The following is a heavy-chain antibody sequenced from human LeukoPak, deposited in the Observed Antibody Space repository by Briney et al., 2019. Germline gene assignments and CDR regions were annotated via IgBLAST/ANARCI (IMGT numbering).Heavy chain of an antibody. CDR3: AREIVGANAFDI. J-gene: IGHJ3*02. CDR1: GGSISSSSYY. Sequence: PSETLSLTCTVSGGSISSSSYYWGWIRQPPGKGLEWIGSIYYSGSTYYNPSLKSRVTISVDTSKNQFSLKLSSVTAADTAVYYCAREIVGANAFDIWGQGTMVTVSS. V-gene: IGHV4-39*07. D-gene: IGHD1-26*01. CDR2: IYYSGST.